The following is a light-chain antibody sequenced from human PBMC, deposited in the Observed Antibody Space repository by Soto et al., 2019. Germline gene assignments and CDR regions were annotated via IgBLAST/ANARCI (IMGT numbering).Light chain of an antibody. V-gene: IGKV1-5*03. CDR3: LQHNSLPPT. Sequence: DIQMTQSPSTLSGAVVDRVXITXRASQTISSSLAWYXQKXGKAPKXXXYQASTLKSGVPSRFSGSGSGTEFTLTISSLQPEDFETYDCLQHNSLPPTFGQGTKVDIK. CDR2: QAS. CDR1: QTISSS. J-gene: IGKJ1*01.